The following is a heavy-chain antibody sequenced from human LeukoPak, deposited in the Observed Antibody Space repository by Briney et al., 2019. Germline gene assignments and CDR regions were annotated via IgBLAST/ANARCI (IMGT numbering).Heavy chain of an antibody. D-gene: IGHD3-10*01. CDR3: ASTSMVRGVISFGY. CDR1: GGSISSYY. Sequence: PSETLSLTCTVPGGSISSYYWSWIRQPPGKGLEWIGYIYYSGSTNYNPSLKSRVTISIDTSKSQFSLKLSSVTAADTAVYYCASTSMVRGVISFGYWGQGTLVTVSS. V-gene: IGHV4-59*08. J-gene: IGHJ4*02. CDR2: IYYSGST.